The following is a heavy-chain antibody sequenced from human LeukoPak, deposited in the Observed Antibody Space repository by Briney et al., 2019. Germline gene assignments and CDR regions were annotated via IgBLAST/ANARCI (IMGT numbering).Heavy chain of an antibody. CDR2: IYYSGST. CDR1: GGSISSYY. V-gene: IGHV4-59*01. D-gene: IGHD3-3*01. CDR3: ARHDDFWALFDP. J-gene: IGHJ5*02. Sequence: SSETLSLTCTVSGGSISSYYWSWIRQPPGKGLEWIGYIYYSGSTNYNPSLKSRVTISVDTSKNQFSLKLSSVTAADTAVYCCARHDDFWALFDPWGQGTLVTVSS.